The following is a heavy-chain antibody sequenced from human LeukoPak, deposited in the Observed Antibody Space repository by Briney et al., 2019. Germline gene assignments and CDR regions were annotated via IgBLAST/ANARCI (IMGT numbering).Heavy chain of an antibody. CDR3: ATAPVTSSWFDP. Sequence: ASATVSCKASGYTFTSYYMHWVRQAPGQGLEWMGIINPSGGSTSYAQKFQGRVTMTRDTSTSTVYMELSSLRSEDTAVYYCATAPVTSSWFDPWGQGTLVTVSS. CDR2: INPSGGST. J-gene: IGHJ5*02. D-gene: IGHD2-2*01. CDR1: GYTFTSYY. V-gene: IGHV1-46*01.